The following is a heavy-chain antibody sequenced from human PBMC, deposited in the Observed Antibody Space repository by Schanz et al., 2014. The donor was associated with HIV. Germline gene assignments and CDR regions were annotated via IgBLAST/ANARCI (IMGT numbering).Heavy chain of an antibody. Sequence: EVQLLESGGGLEQPGGSLRLSCAASGFNFNNYAMTWVRQAPGKGLEWVSSISESGSRSYYADSVNGRFTISRDNSKXXXXXXXXXXXXXXXXVYYCAKPEYDSRGNSQSHFDYWGQGPLVTVSP. CDR3: AKPEYDSRGNSQSHFDY. D-gene: IGHD3-22*01. V-gene: IGHV3-23*01. J-gene: IGHJ4*02. CDR2: ISESGSRS. CDR1: GFNFNNYA.